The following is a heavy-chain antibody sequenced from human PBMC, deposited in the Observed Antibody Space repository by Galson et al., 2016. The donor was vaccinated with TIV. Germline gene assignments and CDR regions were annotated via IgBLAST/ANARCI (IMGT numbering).Heavy chain of an antibody. J-gene: IGHJ4*02. Sequence: SLRLSCAASGFTFSSPSMHWVRQAPGKGLEWVSSISNTGSFKHYPDSLKGQFTISRDNAKNSVFLQMNSLRAEDTAVYYCARDHPQRWGFDCWGRGTLVTVSS. V-gene: IGHV3-21*01. CDR2: ISNTGSFK. CDR3: ARDHPQRWGFDC. D-gene: IGHD3-16*01. CDR1: GFTFSSPS.